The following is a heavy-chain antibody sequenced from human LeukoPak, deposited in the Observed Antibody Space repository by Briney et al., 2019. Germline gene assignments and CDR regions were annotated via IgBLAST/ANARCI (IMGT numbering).Heavy chain of an antibody. CDR2: ISVGAEYI. J-gene: IGHJ4*02. CDR1: GFTFSTYV. V-gene: IGHV3-23*01. CDR3: ASGPPFLKYFEY. Sequence: GGSLRLSCAASGFTFSTYVMNWFRQAPGKGLEWVSTISVGAEYIFYADSVEGRFTISRDDSNNALYLQMHSLRAEDTALYYCASGPPFLKYFEYWGRGTLVTVSS. D-gene: IGHD3-3*01.